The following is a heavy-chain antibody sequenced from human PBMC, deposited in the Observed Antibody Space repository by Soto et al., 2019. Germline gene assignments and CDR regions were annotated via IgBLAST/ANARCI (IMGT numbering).Heavy chain of an antibody. D-gene: IGHD3-10*01. CDR2: ISGSGGST. V-gene: IGHV3-23*01. Sequence: PGGSLRLSCAASGFTFSSYAMSWVRQAPGKGLEWVSAISGSGGSTYYADSVKGRFTISRDNSKNTLYLQMNSLRAEDTAVYYCAKDVFDMVPNGASGMDVWGQGTTVTVSS. J-gene: IGHJ6*02. CDR1: GFTFSSYA. CDR3: AKDVFDMVPNGASGMDV.